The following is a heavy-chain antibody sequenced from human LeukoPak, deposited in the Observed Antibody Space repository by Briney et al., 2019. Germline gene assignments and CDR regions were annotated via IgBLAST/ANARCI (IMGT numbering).Heavy chain of an antibody. CDR2: INSDGSST. CDR3: ARGEYYDFWSGYYTVYYYYMDV. CDR1: GFTFSSYW. Sequence: PGGSLRLSCAASGFTFSSYWMHWVRQAPGKGLVWVSRINSDGSSTGYADSVKGRFTISRDNAKNTLYLQMNRLRAEDTAVYYCARGEYYDFWSGYYTVYYYYMDVWGKGTTVTVSS. V-gene: IGHV3-74*01. J-gene: IGHJ6*03. D-gene: IGHD3-3*01.